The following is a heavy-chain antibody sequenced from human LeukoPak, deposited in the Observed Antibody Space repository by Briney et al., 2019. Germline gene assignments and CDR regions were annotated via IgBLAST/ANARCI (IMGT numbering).Heavy chain of an antibody. D-gene: IGHD5-24*01. J-gene: IGHJ5*02. V-gene: IGHV3-23*01. CDR2: ISGNGGST. CDR3: ARDPGDGYTPGWFDP. CDR1: GFTFSSYA. Sequence: GGSLRLSCAASGFTFSSYAMSWVRQAPGKGLEWVSAISGNGGSTYYADSVKGRFTISRDNSKNTLYLQMNSLRAEDTAVYYCARDPGDGYTPGWFDPWGQGTLVTVSS.